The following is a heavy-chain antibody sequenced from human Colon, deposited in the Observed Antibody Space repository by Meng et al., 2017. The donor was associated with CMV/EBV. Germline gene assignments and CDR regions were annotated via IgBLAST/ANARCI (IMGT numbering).Heavy chain of an antibody. J-gene: IGHJ6*02. D-gene: IGHD2-2*02. V-gene: IGHV3-53*01. CDR2: IYSGGRM. Sequence: GESLKISCAGSPFNRVNTYMSWVRQAPGKGLEWVALIYSGGRMHYAGSVKGRFTISRDNSNNILYLQMNNLRDDDTAVYYCTRDGGLVVVPAAIGAYYYGMDVWGQGTTVTVSS. CDR3: TRDGGLVVVPAAIGAYYYGMDV. CDR1: PFNRVNTY.